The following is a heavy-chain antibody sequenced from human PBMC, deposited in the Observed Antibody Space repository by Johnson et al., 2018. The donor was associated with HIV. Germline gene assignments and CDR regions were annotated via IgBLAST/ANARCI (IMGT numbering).Heavy chain of an antibody. CDR1: GFTVSSNY. CDR2: IYSGGST. V-gene: IGHV3-66*01. J-gene: IGHJ3*02. D-gene: IGHD5-12*01. Sequence: VQLVESGGGVVRPGGSLRLSCAASGFTVSSNYMTWVRQAPGKGLEWVSVIYSGGSTYYADSVTGRILISRDNSKNTLYLQMTSLRAEDTAVYYCAREGVVATITDAFDIWGQGTMVTVSS. CDR3: AREGVVATITDAFDI.